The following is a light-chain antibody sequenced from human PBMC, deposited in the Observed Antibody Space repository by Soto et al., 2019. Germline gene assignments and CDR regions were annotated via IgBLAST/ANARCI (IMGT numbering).Light chain of an antibody. CDR2: GAS. J-gene: IGKJ3*01. V-gene: IGKV3-15*01. Sequence: EIVMTQSPATLSVSPGERATLSCRASQSVSSNLAWYQQKPGQAPRLLIYGASTRATGIPARFSGSGSGTEFTLTISSLQSEDFAVYYCQQYNSWPPFPFGPGTKVDIK. CDR1: QSVSSN. CDR3: QQYNSWPPFP.